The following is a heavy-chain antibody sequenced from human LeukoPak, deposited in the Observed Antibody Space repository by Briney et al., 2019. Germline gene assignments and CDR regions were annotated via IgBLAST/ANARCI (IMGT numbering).Heavy chain of an antibody. CDR1: GGSISSSNYY. D-gene: IGHD3-22*01. V-gene: IGHV4-39*07. CDR2: IYYSGST. Sequence: SETLSLTCTVSGGSISSSNYYWGWIRQPPGKGLEWIGSIYYSGSTYYNPSLKSRVTISVDTSKNQFSLKLSSVTAADTAVYYCARDYYDSSGYYLPDYWGQGTLVTVSS. CDR3: ARDYYDSSGYYLPDY. J-gene: IGHJ4*02.